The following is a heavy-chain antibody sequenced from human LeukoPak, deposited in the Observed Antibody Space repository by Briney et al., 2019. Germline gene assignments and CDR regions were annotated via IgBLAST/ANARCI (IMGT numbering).Heavy chain of an antibody. V-gene: IGHV4-4*07. CDR3: ARVSGKRYYMDV. CDR2: MYAFGDT. D-gene: IGHD1-26*01. J-gene: IGHJ6*03. CDR1: GGSICSHY. Sequence: PSETLSLTCSVSGGSICSHYWSWIRQPAGKGLEWIGRMYAFGDTDYNASLKSRVTMSIDTSKNQFSLNLTSVTAADTALYYCARVSGKRYYMDVWGKGTTITVSS.